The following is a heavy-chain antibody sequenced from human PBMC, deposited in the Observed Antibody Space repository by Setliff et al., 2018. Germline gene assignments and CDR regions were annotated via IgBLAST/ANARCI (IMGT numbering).Heavy chain of an antibody. CDR2: INPGDGST. D-gene: IGHD3-16*01. V-gene: IGHV1-46*01. Sequence: ASVKVSCKASGYTFTTYYMHWVRQAPGQGLEWMGVINPGDGSTTYAQKFQGRVKMTRDTSTNTVYMQLNSLRFEDRAVYYCARENTAKNSWGEESDYWGQGTLVTVS. CDR1: GYTFTTYY. J-gene: IGHJ4*02. CDR3: ARENTAKNSWGEESDY.